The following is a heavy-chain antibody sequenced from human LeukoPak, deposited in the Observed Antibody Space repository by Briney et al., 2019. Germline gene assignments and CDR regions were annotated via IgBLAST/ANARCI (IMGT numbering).Heavy chain of an antibody. CDR3: ARDRWSYDPQGGFDC. CDR1: GFTFSIYW. Sequence: GGSLRLSCAASGFTFSIYWMSWVRQTPGKGLEWVANIKQDGSERYYVDSVKGRFTLSRDNAKNSLYLQMNSLRAEDTAVYYCARDRWSYDPQGGFDCWGQGTLVTVSS. J-gene: IGHJ4*02. V-gene: IGHV3-7*03. CDR2: IKQDGSER. D-gene: IGHD3-22*01.